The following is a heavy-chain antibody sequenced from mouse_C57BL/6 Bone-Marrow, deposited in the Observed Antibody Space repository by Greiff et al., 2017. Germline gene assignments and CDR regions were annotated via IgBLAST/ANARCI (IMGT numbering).Heavy chain of an antibody. D-gene: IGHD2-1*01. V-gene: IGHV1-69*01. CDR3: ARGGYYGKTWFAY. CDR2: IDPSDSYT. CDR1: GYTFTSYW. J-gene: IGHJ3*01. Sequence: QVQLQQPGAELVMPGASVKLSCKASGYTFTSYWMHWVKQRPGQGLEWIGEIDPSDSYTNYNQKFKGKSTLTVDKSSSTAYMQLSSLTSEDSAVYYCARGGYYGKTWFAYWGQGTLGTVSA.